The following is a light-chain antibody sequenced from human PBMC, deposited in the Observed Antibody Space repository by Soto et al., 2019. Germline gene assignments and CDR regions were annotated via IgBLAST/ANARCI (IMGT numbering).Light chain of an antibody. CDR3: HQYGTSPPT. V-gene: IGKV3-20*01. J-gene: IGKJ2*01. Sequence: EIVLTQSPGTLSLSPGEGATLSCRASQSVSSSYLAWYQQKPAQAPRLLIYGASSRATGLPDRFSGSGSRTDFTLTISRLEPEDSAVYYCHQYGTSPPTFGQGTKLEIK. CDR1: QSVSSSY. CDR2: GAS.